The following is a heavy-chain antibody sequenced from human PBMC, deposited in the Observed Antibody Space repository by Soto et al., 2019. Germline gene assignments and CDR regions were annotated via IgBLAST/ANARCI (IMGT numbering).Heavy chain of an antibody. V-gene: IGHV4-34*01. CDR1: GGSFSGYY. Sequence: SETLSLTCAVYGGSFSGYYWSWIRQPPGKGLEWIGEINHSGSTNYNPSLKSRVTISVDTSKNQFSLKLSSVTAADTAVYYGARAAPYYYDSSGYLGYWGQGTLVTVSS. D-gene: IGHD3-22*01. J-gene: IGHJ4*02. CDR2: INHSGST. CDR3: ARAAPYYYDSSGYLGY.